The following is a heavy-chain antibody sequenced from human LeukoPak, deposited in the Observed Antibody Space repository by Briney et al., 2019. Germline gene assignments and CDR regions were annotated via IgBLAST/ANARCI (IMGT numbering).Heavy chain of an antibody. V-gene: IGHV1-2*02. CDR1: GYXFTGYY. CDR3: ARDTITVTTPYFDY. D-gene: IGHD4-17*01. Sequence: GASVKVSCRASGYXFTGYYIDWVRQAPGQGPEWLGWINSDSGGTNYAQKFQGRVTMTRDTSTSTAYMELSSLRSDDTAFYYCARDTITVTTPYFDYWGQGTLVTVPS. J-gene: IGHJ4*02. CDR2: INSDSGGT.